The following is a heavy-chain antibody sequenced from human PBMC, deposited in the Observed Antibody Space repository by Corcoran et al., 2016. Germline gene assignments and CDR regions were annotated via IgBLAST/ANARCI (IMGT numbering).Heavy chain of an antibody. Sequence: EVQLEQSRTEVKKPGESLKISCKGCGYTCTNYWIGGGRQMSGKGLEWMGIIDPGDTDTRYSPSFQGQVTISADKSINTAYLQWSSLKASDTAMYYCARHVRLVGAPDYWGHGTVFTVSS. V-gene: IGHV5-51*01. CDR2: IDPGDTDT. CDR1: GYTCTNYW. CDR3: ARHVRLVGAPDY. D-gene: IGHD1-26*01. J-gene: IGHJ4*01.